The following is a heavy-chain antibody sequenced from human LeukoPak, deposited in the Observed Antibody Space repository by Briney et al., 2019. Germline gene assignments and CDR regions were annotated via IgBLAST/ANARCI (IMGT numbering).Heavy chain of an antibody. Sequence: PGGSLRLSWAASEFTFIHFAMHWFRQAPGKGLEGVAVVSSHGNDGYYADSVKGRFTISRDNSKNTLYLQIDSLRAEDTAIYYCTRDAYNFNDFDYWGQGTLVTVSS. J-gene: IGHJ4*02. CDR1: EFTFIHFA. CDR2: VSSHGNDG. V-gene: IGHV3-30*17. D-gene: IGHD5-24*01. CDR3: TRDAYNFNDFDY.